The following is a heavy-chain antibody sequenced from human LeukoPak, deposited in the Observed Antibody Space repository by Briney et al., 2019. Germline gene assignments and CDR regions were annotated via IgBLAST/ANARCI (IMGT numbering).Heavy chain of an antibody. D-gene: IGHD3-22*01. Sequence: PGGSLRLSCAASGFTFSSYEMNWVRQAPGKGLEWVSSITSRGESTWYVDSVKGRFTITRDNSENTLYLQMHSLRAEDTAVYYCARDRPNYYGSDGHYYRRDGDYWGRGTLVSVSS. CDR2: ITSRGEST. J-gene: IGHJ4*02. CDR3: ARDRPNYYGSDGHYYRRDGDY. CDR1: GFTFSSYE. V-gene: IGHV3-23*01.